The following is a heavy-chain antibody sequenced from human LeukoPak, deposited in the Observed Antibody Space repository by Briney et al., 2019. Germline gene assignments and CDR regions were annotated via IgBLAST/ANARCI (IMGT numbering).Heavy chain of an antibody. Sequence: PGRSLRLSCAASGFTFSSYGMHWVRQAPGKGLEWVAVISYDGSNKYYADSVKGRFTISRDNAKNSLYLQMNSLRDEDTALYYCARDVDRGDGFSVWGQGTTVTVSS. CDR2: ISYDGSNK. J-gene: IGHJ6*02. CDR3: ARDVDRGDGFSV. V-gene: IGHV3-30*03. CDR1: GFTFSSYG. D-gene: IGHD3-10*01.